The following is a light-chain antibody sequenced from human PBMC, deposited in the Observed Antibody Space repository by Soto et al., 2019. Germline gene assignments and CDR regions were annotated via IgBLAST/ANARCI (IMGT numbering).Light chain of an antibody. V-gene: IGKV1-39*01. Sequence: EIQITQYTSSLSASVGDRVTITCRASQSISSYLNWYQQKPGKAPKLLIYAASSLQSGVPSRFSGSGSGTDFTLTISSLQPEDFATYYCQQSYSTPFTFGQRTRLAV. J-gene: IGKJ5*01. CDR1: QSISSY. CDR3: QQSYSTPFT. CDR2: AAS.